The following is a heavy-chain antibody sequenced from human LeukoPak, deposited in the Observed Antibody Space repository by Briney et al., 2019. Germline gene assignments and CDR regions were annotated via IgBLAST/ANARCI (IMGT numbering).Heavy chain of an antibody. Sequence: GGSLRLSCAASGFTFSDYWMSWVRQAPGKGLEWVANIKQDGSQKYYVDSVKGRFTISRDNAKNSLYLQMNSLRAEDTAVYYCGRDMDVWGQGSTVTVSS. CDR2: IKQDGSQK. D-gene: IGHD3-10*01. CDR3: GRDMDV. CDR1: GFTFSDYW. J-gene: IGHJ6*02. V-gene: IGHV3-7*01.